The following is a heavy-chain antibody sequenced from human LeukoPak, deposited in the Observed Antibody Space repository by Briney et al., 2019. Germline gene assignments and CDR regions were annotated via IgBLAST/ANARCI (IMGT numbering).Heavy chain of an antibody. D-gene: IGHD3-9*01. CDR1: GFTFSSYA. Sequence: QPGGSLRLSCAASGFTFSSYAMHWVRQAPGKGLEWVAVISYDGSNKYYADSVKGRFTISRGNSKNTLYLQMNSLRAEDTAVYYCARDRNPYYDILTGPSGGPWGQGTLVTVSS. CDR3: ARDRNPYYDILTGPSGGP. CDR2: ISYDGSNK. J-gene: IGHJ5*02. V-gene: IGHV3-30*04.